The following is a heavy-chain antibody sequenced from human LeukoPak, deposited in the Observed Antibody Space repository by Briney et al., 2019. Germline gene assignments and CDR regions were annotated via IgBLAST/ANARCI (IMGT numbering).Heavy chain of an antibody. J-gene: IGHJ4*02. CDR1: GYTFTGYY. V-gene: IGHV1-2*06. CDR2: INPNSGGT. D-gene: IGHD2-15*01. CDR3: ARLGYCSGGSCYD. Sequence: ASVKVSCKASGYTFTGYYMHWVRQAPGQGLEWMGRINPNSGGTNYAQKFQGRVTMTRDTSISTAYMELSRLRSDDTAVYYCARLGYCSGGSCYDWGQGTLVTVSS.